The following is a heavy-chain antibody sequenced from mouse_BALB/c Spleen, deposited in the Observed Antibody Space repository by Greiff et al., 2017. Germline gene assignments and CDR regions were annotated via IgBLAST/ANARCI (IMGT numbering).Heavy chain of an antibody. V-gene: IGHV5-9-4*01. J-gene: IGHJ2*01. Sequence: EVQRVESGGGLVKPGGSLKLSCAASGFTFSSYAMSWVRQSPEKRLEWVAEISSGGSYTYYPDTVTGRFTISRDNAKNTLYLEMSSLRSEDTAMYYCARRGITTAFDYWGQGTTLTVSS. CDR1: GFTFSSYA. CDR2: ISSGGSYT. CDR3: ARRGITTAFDY. D-gene: IGHD1-2*01.